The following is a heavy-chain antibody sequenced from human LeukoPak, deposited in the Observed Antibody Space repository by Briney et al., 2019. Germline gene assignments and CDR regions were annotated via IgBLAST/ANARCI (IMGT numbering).Heavy chain of an antibody. CDR1: GGTFSSYA. D-gene: IGHD6-13*01. CDR3: ARAPYSSSWYEYYYYYMDV. CDR2: IIPIFGTA. V-gene: IGHV1-69*06. J-gene: IGHJ6*03. Sequence: GASVKVSCKASGGTFSSYAISWVRQAPGQGLEWMGGIIPIFGTANYAQKFQGRVTITADKSTSTAYMELSSLRSEDTAVYYCARAPYSSSWYEYYYYYMDVWGKGTTVTISS.